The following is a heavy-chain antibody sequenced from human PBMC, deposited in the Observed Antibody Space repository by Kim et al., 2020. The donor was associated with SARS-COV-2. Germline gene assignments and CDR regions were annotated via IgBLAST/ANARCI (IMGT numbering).Heavy chain of an antibody. D-gene: IGHD1-26*01. CDR3: ARWSASFYEY. V-gene: IGHV4-59*13. CDR1: GASITSDY. Sequence: SETLSLTCTVSGASITSDYWSWIRQPPGKGLEWIGHIYHSGNTNYNPSLRTRVTISADTSKNQFSLKLSSLSAADTAVYYCARWSASFYEYWGQGSLVTV. CDR2: IYHSGNT. J-gene: IGHJ4*02.